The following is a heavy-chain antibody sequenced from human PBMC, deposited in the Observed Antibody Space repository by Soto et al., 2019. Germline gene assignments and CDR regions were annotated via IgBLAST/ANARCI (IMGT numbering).Heavy chain of an antibody. CDR1: GGTFSSYA. Sequence: QVQLVQSGAEVKKPGSSVKVSCKASGGTFSSYAISWVRQAPGQGLEWMGGIIPIFGTANYAQKFQGRVTITADESTSTAYMEVSSLRSEDTAVYYCARDWYCSGGSCYLQPGWFYPWGQGTLVTGSS. V-gene: IGHV1-69*12. J-gene: IGHJ5*02. CDR2: IIPIFGTA. D-gene: IGHD2-15*01. CDR3: ARDWYCSGGSCYLQPGWFYP.